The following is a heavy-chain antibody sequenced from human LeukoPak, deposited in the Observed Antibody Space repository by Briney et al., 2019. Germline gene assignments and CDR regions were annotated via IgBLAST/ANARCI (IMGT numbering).Heavy chain of an antibody. CDR3: ARLNSRGAFDI. J-gene: IGHJ3*02. CDR1: GFTFSSYS. D-gene: IGHD6-13*01. Sequence: GGSLRLSCAASGFTFSSYSMNWVRQAPGKGLEWVSSISSSSSYINYADSVKGRFTISRDNAKDSLYLQMNSLRAEDTAVYYCARLNSRGAFDIWGQGTMVTVSS. CDR2: ISSSSSYI. V-gene: IGHV3-21*01.